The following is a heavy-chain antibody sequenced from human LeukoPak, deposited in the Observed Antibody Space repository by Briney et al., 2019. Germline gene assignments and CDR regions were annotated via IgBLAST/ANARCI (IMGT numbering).Heavy chain of an antibody. CDR2: IYYSGST. CDR1: GGSISSGDYY. J-gene: IGHJ4*02. CDR3: ARYERGYDYYFDY. V-gene: IGHV4-30-4*08. Sequence: ASQTLSLTGTVSGGSISSGDYYWSWIRQPPGKGLEWIGYIYYSGSTYYNPSLKSRVAISVDTSKNQFSLKLSSVTAADTAVYYCARYERGYDYYFDYWGQGTLVTVSS. D-gene: IGHD5-12*01.